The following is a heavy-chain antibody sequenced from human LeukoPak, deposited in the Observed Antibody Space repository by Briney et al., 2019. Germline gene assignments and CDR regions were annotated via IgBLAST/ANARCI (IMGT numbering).Heavy chain of an antibody. Sequence: PSETLSLTCTVSGGSVGSGSYYWSWIRQPPGKGLEWIGYIYYSGSTNYNPSLKSRVTISVDTSKNQFSLKLSSVTAADTAVYYCAREPLRAESRWFDPWGQGTLVTVSS. J-gene: IGHJ5*02. D-gene: IGHD1-26*01. V-gene: IGHV4-61*01. CDR1: GGSVGSGSYY. CDR2: IYYSGST. CDR3: AREPLRAESRWFDP.